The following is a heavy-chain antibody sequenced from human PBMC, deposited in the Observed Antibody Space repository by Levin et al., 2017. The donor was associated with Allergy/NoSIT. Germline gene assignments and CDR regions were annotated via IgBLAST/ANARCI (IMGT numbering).Heavy chain of an antibody. Sequence: PSETLSLTCTVSGGSISSGGYYWSWIRQHPGKGLEWIGYIYYSGSTYYNPSLKSRVTISVDTSKNQFSLKLSSVTAADTAVYYCATEQAAAGTSWFDPWGQGTLVTVSS. V-gene: IGHV4-31*03. CDR3: ATEQAAAGTSWFDP. D-gene: IGHD6-13*01. CDR2: IYYSGST. J-gene: IGHJ5*02. CDR1: GGSISSGGYY.